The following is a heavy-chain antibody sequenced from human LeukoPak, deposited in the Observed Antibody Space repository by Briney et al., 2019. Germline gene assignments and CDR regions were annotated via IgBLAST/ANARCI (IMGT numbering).Heavy chain of an antibody. D-gene: IGHD6-6*01. J-gene: IGHJ5*02. CDR2: INQSGRT. CDR1: GGSFRNYY. Sequence: SETLSLTCGFYGGSFRNYYWSCIRQSPGKGLEWIGEINQSGRTNYNPSLKTRLTISVDTAKNLFSLNLTSMTAADTATYYCAVRDGHSTSSGDTWGQGTLVTVSS. CDR3: AVRDGHSTSSGDT. V-gene: IGHV4-34*01.